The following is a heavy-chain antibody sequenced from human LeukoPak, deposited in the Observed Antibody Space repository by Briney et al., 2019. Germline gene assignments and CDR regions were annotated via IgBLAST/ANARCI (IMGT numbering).Heavy chain of an antibody. CDR2: IIPIFGTA. V-gene: IGHV1-69*05. J-gene: IGHJ4*02. CDR3: ARGGSSYFDY. D-gene: IGHD1-26*01. CDR1: GGTFSSYA. Sequence: GASVKVSCKASGGTFSSYAISWVRQAPGQGLEWMGGIIPIFGTANYAQKFQGRVTITTDESTSTAYMEPSSLRSEDTAVYYCARGGSSYFDYCGQGTLVTVSS.